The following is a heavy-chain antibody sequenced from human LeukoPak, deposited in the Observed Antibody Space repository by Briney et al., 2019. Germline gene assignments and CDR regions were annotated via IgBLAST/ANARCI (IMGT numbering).Heavy chain of an antibody. J-gene: IGHJ3*02. CDR1: GGSISSYY. CDR3: ARLLYYYDSSGYPGRAFDI. CDR2: IYYSGST. D-gene: IGHD3-22*01. Sequence: PSETLSLTCTVSGGSISSYYWGWIRQPPGKGLEWIGSIYYSGSTYYNPSLKSRVTISVDTSKNQFSLKLSSVTAADTAVYYCARLLYYYDSSGYPGRAFDIWGQGTMVTVSS. V-gene: IGHV4-39*01.